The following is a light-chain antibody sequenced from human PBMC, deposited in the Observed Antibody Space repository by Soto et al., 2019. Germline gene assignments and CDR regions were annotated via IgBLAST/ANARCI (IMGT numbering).Light chain of an antibody. CDR2: QDS. J-gene: IGLJ2*01. CDR3: QEWDRRNHVV. CDR1: KLGDKY. Sequence: SYELTQPPSVSVSPGQTASITCSGDKLGDKYACWYQQKPGQSPVLVIYQDSKRPSGIPERFSGSNSGNTATLTISGTQAMDEADYYCQEWDRRNHVVFGGGTKLTVL. V-gene: IGLV3-1*01.